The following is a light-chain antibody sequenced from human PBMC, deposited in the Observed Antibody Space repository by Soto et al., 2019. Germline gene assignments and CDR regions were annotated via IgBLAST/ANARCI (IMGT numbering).Light chain of an antibody. CDR3: KSYNSAPKT. V-gene: IGKV1-27*01. Sequence: DIQMTQSPSSLSASVGDRVIITCQASQDINNHLAWYQQKPGKVPNLLLWAAATLQSGVPPRFSGSGSGTYFTLTISSLQPEDVETYYCKSYNSAPKTFGQGTKVEIK. J-gene: IGKJ1*01. CDR1: QDINNH. CDR2: AAA.